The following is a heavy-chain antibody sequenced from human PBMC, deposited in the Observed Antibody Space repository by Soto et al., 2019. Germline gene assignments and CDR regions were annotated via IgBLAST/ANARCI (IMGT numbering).Heavy chain of an antibody. D-gene: IGHD2-2*01. CDR2: IIPIFGTA. J-gene: IGHJ6*02. V-gene: IGHV1-69*12. Sequence: QVQLVQSGAEVKKPGSSVKVSCKASGGTFSSYAISWVRQAPGQGLEWMGGIIPIFGTANYAQKFQGRVTITADEYPSTAYMELRSLSSEDTAVYYCARHVPAAGYYYGMDVWGQGTTVTVSS. CDR1: GGTFSSYA. CDR3: ARHVPAAGYYYGMDV.